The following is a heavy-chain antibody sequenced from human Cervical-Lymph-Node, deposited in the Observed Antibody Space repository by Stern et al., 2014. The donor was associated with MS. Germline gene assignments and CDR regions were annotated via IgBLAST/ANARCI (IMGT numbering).Heavy chain of an antibody. CDR3: AKDRNGNYVNWFDP. CDR1: GFTFNNYA. D-gene: IGHD4-17*01. Sequence: EVQLVQSGGGLVQPGGSLRLSCVASGFTFNNYARSWVRQAPGKGLEWVSGIILSDGITYSADSVKGRVTLSRANSKNTLFLQINSLRADDTAIYYCAKDRNGNYVNWFDPWGQGTLVTVSS. J-gene: IGHJ5*02. CDR2: IILSDGIT. V-gene: IGHV3-23*04.